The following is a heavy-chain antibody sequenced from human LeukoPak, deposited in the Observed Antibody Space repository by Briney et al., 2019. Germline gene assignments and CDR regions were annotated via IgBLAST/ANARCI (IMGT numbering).Heavy chain of an antibody. V-gene: IGHV3-30*04. J-gene: IGHJ4*02. Sequence: GGSLRLSCAASGFTFSSYAMHWVRQAPGKGLEWVAVISYDGSNKYYADSVKGRFTISRDNSKNTLYLQMNSLRAEDTAVYYCARFSVLEDSGDSSSWYGIDYWGQGTLVTVSS. CDR2: ISYDGSNK. CDR1: GFTFSSYA. CDR3: ARFSVLEDSGDSSSWYGIDY. D-gene: IGHD6-13*01.